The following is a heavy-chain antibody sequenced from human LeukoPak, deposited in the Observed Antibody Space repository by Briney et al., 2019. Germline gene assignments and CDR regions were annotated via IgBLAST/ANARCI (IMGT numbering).Heavy chain of an antibody. CDR1: GYTFTSYG. CDR3: ARSGALTYYDFWSGYPYFDC. J-gene: IGHJ4*02. V-gene: IGHV1-18*01. Sequence: ASVKVSCKASGYTFTSYGISWVRQAPGQGLEWMGWISAYNGNTNYAQKLQGRVTMTTDTSTSTAYMELRSLRSDDTAVYYCARSGALTYYDFWSGYPYFDCWAQGTLVTVSS. CDR2: ISAYNGNT. D-gene: IGHD3-3*01.